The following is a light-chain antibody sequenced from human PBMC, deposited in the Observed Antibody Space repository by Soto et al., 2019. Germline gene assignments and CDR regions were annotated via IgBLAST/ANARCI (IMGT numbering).Light chain of an antibody. V-gene: IGKV1-5*03. J-gene: IGKJ1*01. CDR2: KAS. Sequence: DIHMTQSPSTVSASVVDRITISCLASQSISSWLAWYQQKPGKAPKLLIYKASTLKSGVPSRFSGSGSGTEFTLTISSLQPDDFATYYCQHYNSYSEAFGQGTKVDIK. CDR1: QSISSW. CDR3: QHYNSYSEA.